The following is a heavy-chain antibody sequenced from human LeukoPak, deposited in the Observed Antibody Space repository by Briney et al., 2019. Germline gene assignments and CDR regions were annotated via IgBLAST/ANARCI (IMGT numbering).Heavy chain of an antibody. Sequence: ASVKVSCRASGYIFTGYYMHWVRQAPGQGLEWMGIINPSGGSTSYAQKFQGRVTMTRDTSTSTVHMELSSLRSEDTAVYYCARDQSGYSGYDYWGQGTLVTVSS. CDR1: GYIFTGYY. D-gene: IGHD5-12*01. V-gene: IGHV1-46*03. CDR3: ARDQSGYSGYDY. J-gene: IGHJ4*02. CDR2: INPSGGST.